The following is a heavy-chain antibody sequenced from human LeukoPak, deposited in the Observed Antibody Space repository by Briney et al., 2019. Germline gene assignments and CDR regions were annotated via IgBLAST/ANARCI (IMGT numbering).Heavy chain of an antibody. CDR2: IIPIFGTA. CDR3: ASSRVVVVVPAAMSAFDY. Sequence: SVKVSCKASGGTFSSYAISWVRQAPGQGLEWMGGIIPIFGTANYAQKFQGRVTITADESTSTAYMELSSLRSEDTAVYYCASSRVVVVVPAAMSAFDYWGQGTPVTVSS. D-gene: IGHD2-2*01. V-gene: IGHV1-69*13. CDR1: GGTFSSYA. J-gene: IGHJ4*02.